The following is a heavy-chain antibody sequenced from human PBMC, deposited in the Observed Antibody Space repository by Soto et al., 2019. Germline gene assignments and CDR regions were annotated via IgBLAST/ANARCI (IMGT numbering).Heavy chain of an antibody. J-gene: IGHJ6*02. Sequence: SETLSLTCTVSGSSISSYYWSWIRQPPGKGLERIGYMYNTGSTIYNPSLKSRVTISVDTSKNQFSLKLNSVTAADTAVYYFARDLWGYCGADCYPLDVWGQGTTVTVS. CDR2: MYNTGST. V-gene: IGHV4-59*01. D-gene: IGHD2-21*02. CDR3: ARDLWGYCGADCYPLDV. CDR1: GSSISSYY.